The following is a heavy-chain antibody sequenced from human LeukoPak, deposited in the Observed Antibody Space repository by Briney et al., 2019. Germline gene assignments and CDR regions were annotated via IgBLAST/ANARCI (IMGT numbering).Heavy chain of an antibody. D-gene: IGHD6-13*01. Sequence: SETLSLTCTVSGGSISSYYWSWIRQPAGKGLEWIGRTYTSGSTNYNPSLKSRVTMSVDTSKNQFSLKLSSVTAADTAVYYCARGIAAAGTSWFDPWGQGTLVTVSS. CDR1: GGSISSYY. V-gene: IGHV4-4*07. CDR3: ARGIAAAGTSWFDP. CDR2: TYTSGST. J-gene: IGHJ5*02.